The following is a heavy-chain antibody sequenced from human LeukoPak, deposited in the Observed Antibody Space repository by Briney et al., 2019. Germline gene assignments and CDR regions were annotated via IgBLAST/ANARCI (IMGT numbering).Heavy chain of an antibody. CDR2: IYYSGST. V-gene: IGHV4-59*01. CDR1: GGSISSYY. D-gene: IGHD4-17*01. J-gene: IGHJ4*02. Sequence: SETLSLTCTVSGGSISSYYWSWIRQPPGKGLEWIGYIYYSGSTNYNPSLKSRVTISVDTSKNQFSLKLSSVTAADTAVYYCARGPISGDYGWFDYWGQGTLVTVSS. CDR3: ARGPISGDYGWFDY.